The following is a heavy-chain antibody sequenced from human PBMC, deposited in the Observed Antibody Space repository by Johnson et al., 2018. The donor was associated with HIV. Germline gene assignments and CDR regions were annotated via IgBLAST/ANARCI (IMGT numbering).Heavy chain of an antibody. V-gene: IGHV3-74*02. CDR1: GFTFSSYG. CDR3: VRGLDI. Sequence: MQLVESGGGVVQPGTSLRLSCAASGFTFSSYGLHWVRQAPGKGLLWVSRLTTDGRGPYYADSVRGRFPISRHDAKNTLYLQMNSLRAEDTAVYYCVRGLDIWGQGTEVTVSS. J-gene: IGHJ3*02. CDR2: LTTDGRGP.